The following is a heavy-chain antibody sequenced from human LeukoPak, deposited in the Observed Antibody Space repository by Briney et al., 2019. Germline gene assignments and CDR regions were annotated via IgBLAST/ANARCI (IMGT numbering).Heavy chain of an antibody. CDR1: GGSISTYY. CDR2: IYYSGST. V-gene: IGHV4-59*01. D-gene: IGHD2-8*01. Sequence: SETLSLTSTVSGGSISTYYWSWIRQPTGKGMEWIGYIYYSGSTNYNPSLKSRVTISVDTSKNQFSLKLSSVTAADTAVYYCARFTNDWFDPWGQGTLVTVSS. CDR3: ARFTNDWFDP. J-gene: IGHJ5*02.